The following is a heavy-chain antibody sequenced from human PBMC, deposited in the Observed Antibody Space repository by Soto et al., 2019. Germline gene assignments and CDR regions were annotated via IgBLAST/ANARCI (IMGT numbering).Heavy chain of an antibody. Sequence: EVQLVESGGVLIQPGRPLRLSCAASGFTFDESAMHWVRQAPGEGLEWVSGISWNSDSIGYVDSVKGRFTVASDNAKTSLYLQMNSLRAEDTAFYSCAKSGWRAYSSGWTGDFQHWGQGTMVTVSS. CDR1: GFTFDESA. CDR2: ISWNSDSI. CDR3: AKSGWRAYSSGWTGDFQH. V-gene: IGHV3-9*01. J-gene: IGHJ1*01. D-gene: IGHD6-19*01.